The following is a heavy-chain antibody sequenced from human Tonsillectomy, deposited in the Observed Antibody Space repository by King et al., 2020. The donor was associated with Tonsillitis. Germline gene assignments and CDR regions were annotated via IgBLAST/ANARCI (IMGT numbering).Heavy chain of an antibody. CDR3: AKAPIAVAGRKEFDY. CDR2: ISYDGSNK. Sequence: VQLVESGGGVVQPGRSLRLSCAASGFTFSSYGMHWVRQAPGKGLEWVAVISYDGSNKYYADSVKGRFTISRDNSKNTLYLQMNSLRAEETAVYYCAKAPIAVAGRKEFDYWGQGTLVTVSS. D-gene: IGHD6-19*01. CDR1: GFTFSSYG. J-gene: IGHJ4*02. V-gene: IGHV3-30*18.